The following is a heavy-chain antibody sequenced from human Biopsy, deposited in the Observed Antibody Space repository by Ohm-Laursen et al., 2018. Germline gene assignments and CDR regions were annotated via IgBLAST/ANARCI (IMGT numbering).Heavy chain of an antibody. D-gene: IGHD2-15*01. J-gene: IGHJ4*02. V-gene: IGHV1-69*11. CDR1: TGTFNSYG. Sequence: SVKVSCKAPTGTFNSYGIIWVRQAPGQGLEWMGRIIPILRTTAYAQTFLGRVTITADSPTSTAYLELSSLTSEDTAMFYCAREAIGYQLPCDDWGQGTLVTVSS. CDR2: IIPILRTT. CDR3: AREAIGYQLPCDD.